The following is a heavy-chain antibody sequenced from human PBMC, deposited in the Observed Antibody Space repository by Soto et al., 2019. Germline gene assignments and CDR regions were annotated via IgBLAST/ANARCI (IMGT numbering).Heavy chain of an antibody. J-gene: IGHJ3*02. Sequence: SVKVSCKASGGTFSSYTISWVRQAPGQGLEWMGRIIPILGIANYAQKFQGRVTITADKSTSTAYMELSSLRSEDTAVYYCGRGLAYCGGDCMGAFDIWGQGTMVTVSS. V-gene: IGHV1-69*02. CDR2: IIPILGIA. CDR3: GRGLAYCGGDCMGAFDI. D-gene: IGHD2-21*02. CDR1: GGTFSSYT.